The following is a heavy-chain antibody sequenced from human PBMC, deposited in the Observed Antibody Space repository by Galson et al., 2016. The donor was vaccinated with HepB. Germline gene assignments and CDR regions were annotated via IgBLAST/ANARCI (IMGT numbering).Heavy chain of an antibody. Sequence: CAISGDSVSRNTAAWNWIRQSPTRGLEWLGRTYYRSKWSSDYAVSMKSRITINADTSMNQLSLQLNSVTPEDTAVDYCASGTGAYVQWGQGTLVTVSS. J-gene: IGHJ1*01. CDR3: ASGTGAYVQ. CDR1: GDSVSRNTAA. D-gene: IGHD5-12*01. V-gene: IGHV6-1*01. CDR2: TYYRSKWSS.